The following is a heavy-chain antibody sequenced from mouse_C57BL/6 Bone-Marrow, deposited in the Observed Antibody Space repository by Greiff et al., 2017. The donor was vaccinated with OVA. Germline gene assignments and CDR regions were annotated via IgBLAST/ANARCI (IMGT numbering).Heavy chain of an antibody. CDR3: AREGFITTDLYFDY. CDR1: GYTFTGYW. CDR2: ILPGSGST. D-gene: IGHD1-1*01. V-gene: IGHV1-9*01. Sequence: QVQLQQSGAELMKPGASVKLSCKATGYTFTGYWIEWVKQRPGHGLEWIGEILPGSGSTNYNEKFKGKATFTADTSSNTAYMQRSSLTTEDSAIDDCAREGFITTDLYFDYWGQGTTLTVSS. J-gene: IGHJ2*01.